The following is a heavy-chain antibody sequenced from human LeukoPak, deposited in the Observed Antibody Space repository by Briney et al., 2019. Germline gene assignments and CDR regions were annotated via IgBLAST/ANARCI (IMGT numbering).Heavy chain of an antibody. J-gene: IGHJ4*02. D-gene: IGHD2-15*01. CDR2: IHPGDSDT. CDR1: GYTFTNYW. Sequence: GESLKISCKASGYTFTNYWIGWVRHTPGKGLEWMGIIHPGDSDTRYRTSFQGQVTMSVDESTSTAYLHWTSLKASDTAIYYCARHAGYCTGGKCYSFYYFDYWVQGTLVTVSS. CDR3: ARHAGYCTGGKCYSFYYFDY. V-gene: IGHV5-51*01.